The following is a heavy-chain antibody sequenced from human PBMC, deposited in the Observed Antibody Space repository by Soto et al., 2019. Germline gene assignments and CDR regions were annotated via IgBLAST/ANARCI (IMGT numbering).Heavy chain of an antibody. D-gene: IGHD3-9*01. J-gene: IGHJ3*02. V-gene: IGHV1-69*13. CDR1: GGTFSSYA. CDR3: ARDNTYYDILTGYSPDAFDI. CDR2: IIPIFGTA. Sequence: AASVKVSCKASGGTFSSYAISWVRQAPGQGLEWMGGIIPIFGTANYAQKFQGRVTITADESTSTAYMELSSLRSEDTAVYYCARDNTYYDILTGYSPDAFDIWGQGTMVTVSS.